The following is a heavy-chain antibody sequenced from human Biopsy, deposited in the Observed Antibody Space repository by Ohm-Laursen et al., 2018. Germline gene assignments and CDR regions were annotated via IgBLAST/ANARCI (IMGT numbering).Heavy chain of an antibody. Sequence: SETLSLTCAVYGGSFSGYYWSWIRQPPGKGLEWIGEINHRGSTNYNPSLKSRITISVDTSKNQFSLKVGSVTAADTAVYYCVRGVDYYDPYHYYALDVWGQGTTVTVSS. CDR2: INHRGST. CDR3: VRGVDYYDPYHYYALDV. D-gene: IGHD3-22*01. V-gene: IGHV4-34*01. CDR1: GGSFSGYY. J-gene: IGHJ6*02.